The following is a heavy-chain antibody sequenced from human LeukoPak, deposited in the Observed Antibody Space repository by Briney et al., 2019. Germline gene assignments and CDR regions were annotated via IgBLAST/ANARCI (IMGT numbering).Heavy chain of an antibody. J-gene: IGHJ6*02. V-gene: IGHV1-46*01. CDR3: ARDRFLEWLSRDAYYYYGMDV. CDR1: GYTFTGYY. CDR2: INPSGGST. Sequence: GASVKVSCKASGYTFTGYYMHWVRQAPGQGLEWMGIINPSGGSTSYAQKFQGRVTMTRDTSTSTVYMELSSLRSEDTAVYYCARDRFLEWLSRDAYYYYGMDVWGQGTTVTVSS. D-gene: IGHD3-3*01.